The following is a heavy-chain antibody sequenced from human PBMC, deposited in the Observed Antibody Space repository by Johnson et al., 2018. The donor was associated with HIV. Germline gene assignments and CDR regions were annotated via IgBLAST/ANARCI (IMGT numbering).Heavy chain of an antibody. J-gene: IGHJ3*02. D-gene: IGHD5-24*01. V-gene: IGHV3-30*14. CDR2: ISYDGSSK. CDR1: GFTFSDHA. Sequence: QVQLVESGGGVVQPGRSLRLSCAASGFTFSDHAMHWVRQAPGKGLEWVAVISYDGSSKYYADSVKGRFTISRDNSKNTLYLQMNSLRAGDTAVYYCARAIGDGYPGMKAFDIWGQGTMVTVAS. CDR3: ARAIGDGYPGMKAFDI.